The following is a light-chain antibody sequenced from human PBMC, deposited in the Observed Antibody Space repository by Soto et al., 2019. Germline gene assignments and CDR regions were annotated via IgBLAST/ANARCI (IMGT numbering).Light chain of an antibody. Sequence: EIVLTQSPGTLSLSPGDRATLSCRASQSVSSNYLAWYQQKPGQAPRLLIYGASSWATGIPDRFSGSGSGTDFTLTISRLEPEDFAVYYCQRYGTSLPLTFGGGTKVEIK. J-gene: IGKJ4*01. V-gene: IGKV3-20*01. CDR2: GAS. CDR1: QSVSSNY. CDR3: QRYGTSLPLT.